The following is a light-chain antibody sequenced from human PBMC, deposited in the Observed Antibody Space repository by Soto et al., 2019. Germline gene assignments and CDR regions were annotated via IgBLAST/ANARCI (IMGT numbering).Light chain of an antibody. CDR2: GAS. CDR1: QSVSNNY. V-gene: IGKV3-20*01. CDR3: QQYGSSSIT. J-gene: IGKJ5*01. Sequence: EIVLTQSPGTLSLSPWERATLSCRASQSVSNNYLAWYQQKPGQAPRLLIYGASNRATGIPDRFSGSGSGTDFTLTISRLEPEDFAVYYCQQYGSSSITFGQGTRLEIK.